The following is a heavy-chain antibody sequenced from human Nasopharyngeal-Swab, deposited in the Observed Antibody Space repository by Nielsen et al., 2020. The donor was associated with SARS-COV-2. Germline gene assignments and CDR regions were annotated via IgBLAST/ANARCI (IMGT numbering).Heavy chain of an antibody. CDR2: TRDIAHSYTT. CDR3: ARSRSAYPFDY. CDR1: GFTFSDHY. J-gene: IGHJ4*02. V-gene: IGHV3-72*01. Sequence: GESLKISCAASGFTFSDHYMDWVRQAPGKGLEWVGRTRDIAHSYTTEYAASVKGRFTISRDDSKSSLYLQMNSLKTEDTAVYYCARSRSAYPFDYWGQGTLVTVSS. D-gene: IGHD3-22*01.